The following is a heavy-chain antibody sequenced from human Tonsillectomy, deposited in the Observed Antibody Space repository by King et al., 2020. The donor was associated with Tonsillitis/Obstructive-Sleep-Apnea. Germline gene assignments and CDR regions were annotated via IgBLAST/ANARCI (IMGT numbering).Heavy chain of an antibody. D-gene: IGHD3-16*01. CDR1: GFTFSDYY. CDR2: ISSSSTYT. V-gene: IGHV3-11*05. CDR3: ARDRGRRYAGQYWYFDL. J-gene: IGHJ2*01. Sequence: VQLVESGGGLVKPGGSLRLSCAASGFTFSDYYMSWIRQAPGKGLEWVAYISSSSTYTDYADSVKGRFTISRDNAKNSLYLQMNNLRAEDTAVYYCARDRGRRYAGQYWYFDLWGRGTLVTVSS.